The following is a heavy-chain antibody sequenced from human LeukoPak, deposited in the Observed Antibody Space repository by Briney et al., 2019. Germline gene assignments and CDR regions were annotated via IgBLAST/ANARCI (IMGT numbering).Heavy chain of an antibody. J-gene: IGHJ3*02. CDR3: ARRYAMVVDAFDI. CDR1: GFTFSSYW. CDR2: IKQDGSEK. D-gene: IGHD2-2*01. V-gene: IGHV3-7*01. Sequence: PGGSLRLSCAASGFTFSSYWMSWVRQAPGRGLEWVANIKQDGSEKYYVDSVKGRFTISRDNAKNSLYLQMNSLRAEDTAVYYCARRYAMVVDAFDIWGQGTMVTVSS.